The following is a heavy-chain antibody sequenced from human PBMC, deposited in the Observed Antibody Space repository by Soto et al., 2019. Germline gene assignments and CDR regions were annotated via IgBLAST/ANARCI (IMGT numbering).Heavy chain of an antibody. Sequence: ASVKVSCKASGYTFTSYYMHWVRQAPGQGLEWMGIINPSGGSTSYAQKFQGRVTMTRDTSTSTVYMELSSLRSEDTAVYYCARSKGFGEDYYYYMDVWGKGTTVTVSS. CDR3: ARSKGFGEDYYYYMDV. V-gene: IGHV1-46*03. J-gene: IGHJ6*03. CDR2: INPSGGST. CDR1: GYTFTSYY. D-gene: IGHD3-10*01.